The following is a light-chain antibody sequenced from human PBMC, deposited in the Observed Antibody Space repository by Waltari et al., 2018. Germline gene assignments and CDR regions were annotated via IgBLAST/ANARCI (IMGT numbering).Light chain of an antibody. Sequence: EIVMTQSPATLSASPGERVTLSCRASQSVNSRLAWYQQKPGQATTLLIYGSSTRATGIPTRFSGSGSAKEFNLTISSLQSEDFAVYYWQQYNDWPPTFGQGTKVEIK. CDR2: GSS. J-gene: IGKJ1*01. CDR1: QSVNSR. V-gene: IGKV3-15*01. CDR3: QQYNDWPPT.